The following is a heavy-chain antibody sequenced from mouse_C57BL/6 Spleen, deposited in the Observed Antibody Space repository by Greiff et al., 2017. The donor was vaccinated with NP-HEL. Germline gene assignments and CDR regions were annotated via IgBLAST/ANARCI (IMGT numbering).Heavy chain of an antibody. V-gene: IGHV3-6*01. D-gene: IGHD2-4*01. Sequence: EVQLQESGPGLVKPSQSLSLTCSVTGYSITSGYYWNWIRQFPGNKLEWMGYISYDGSNNYNPSLKNRISITRDTSKNQFFLKLNSVTTEDTATYYCARAYDYGYYYAMDYWGQGTSVTVSS. J-gene: IGHJ4*01. CDR2: ISYDGSN. CDR1: GYSITSGYY. CDR3: ARAYDYGYYYAMDY.